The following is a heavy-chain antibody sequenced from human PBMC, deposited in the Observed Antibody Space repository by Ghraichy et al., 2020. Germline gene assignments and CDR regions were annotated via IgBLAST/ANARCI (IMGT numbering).Heavy chain of an antibody. CDR1: GFTFSSYS. D-gene: IGHD2-2*01. J-gene: IGHJ5*02. CDR2: ISSSSSYI. CDR3: ASETVVPAAIGGGDGLFDP. Sequence: GGSLRLSCAASGFTFSSYSMNWVRQAPGKGLEWVSSISSSSSYISYADSVKGRFTISRDNAKNSLYLQMNSLRAEDTAVYYCASETVVPAAIGGGDGLFDPWGQGTRVTVSS. V-gene: IGHV3-21*01.